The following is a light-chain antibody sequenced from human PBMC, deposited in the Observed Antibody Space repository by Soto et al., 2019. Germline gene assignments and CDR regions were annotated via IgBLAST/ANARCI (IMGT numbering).Light chain of an antibody. J-gene: IGKJ4*01. Sequence: DIQMTQSPSSLSASVADRVTITCRASPDIGTDLGWYQQKPGKAPERLIYEASVLQSGVPSRFSGSGSGTEFTLTVSSLQPEDFATYYCEQHYSYPRTFGGGTKVESK. CDR2: EAS. CDR1: PDIGTD. CDR3: EQHYSYPRT. V-gene: IGKV1-17*01.